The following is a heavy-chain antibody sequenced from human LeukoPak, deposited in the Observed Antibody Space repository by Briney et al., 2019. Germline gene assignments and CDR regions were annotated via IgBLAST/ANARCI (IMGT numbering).Heavy chain of an antibody. J-gene: IGHJ4*02. CDR2: INGGGDNA. CDR1: GLTFSNYA. Sequence: GGSLRLSCAASGLTFSNYAMTWLRQAPGKGLECVSGINGGGDNAYYANSVKGRFTISRDNSKNTLYLQMNSLRAEDTAVYYCAKSNGYFDSWGQGTLVTVSS. CDR3: AKSNGYFDS. V-gene: IGHV3-23*01.